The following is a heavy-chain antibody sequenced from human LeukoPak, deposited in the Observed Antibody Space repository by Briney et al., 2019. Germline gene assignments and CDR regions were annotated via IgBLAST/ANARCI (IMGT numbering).Heavy chain of an antibody. V-gene: IGHV1-69*01. D-gene: IGHD3-22*01. CDR3: ARGYDSSGYVDY. CDR2: IIPIFGTA. Sequence: SVKVSCKASGGTFSSYAISWVRQAPGQGLEWMGGIIPIFGTANYAQKFQGRVTITADGSTSTAYMELSSLRSEDTAVYYCARGYDSSGYVDYWGQGTLVTVSS. CDR1: GGTFSSYA. J-gene: IGHJ4*02.